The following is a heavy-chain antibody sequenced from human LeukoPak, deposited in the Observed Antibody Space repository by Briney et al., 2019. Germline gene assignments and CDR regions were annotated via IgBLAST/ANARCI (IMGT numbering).Heavy chain of an antibody. CDR1: GFTFSSYE. D-gene: IGHD1-26*01. V-gene: IGHV3-21*04. J-gene: IGHJ3*02. Sequence: GGSLRLSCAASGFTFSSYEMNWVRQAPGKGLEWVSSISSSSSYIYYTDSLKGRFTISRDNSKNTLYLQMNSLRAEDTAVYYCARGGSYLSAFDIWGQGTMVTVSS. CDR3: ARGGSYLSAFDI. CDR2: ISSSSSYI.